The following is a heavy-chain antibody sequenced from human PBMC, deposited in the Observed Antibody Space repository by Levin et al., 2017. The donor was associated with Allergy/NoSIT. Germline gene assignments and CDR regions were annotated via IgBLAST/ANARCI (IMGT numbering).Heavy chain of an antibody. CDR1: GGSISSSSYY. Sequence: SETLSLTCTVSGGSISSSSYYWGWIRQPPGKGLEWIGSIYYSGSTFYNPSLKSRVTISVDTSKKQFSLKLSPVTAADAAVYYCARVVVAATPPPDAFDIWGQGTMVTVSS. CDR2: IYYSGST. CDR3: ARVVVAATPPPDAFDI. J-gene: IGHJ3*02. V-gene: IGHV4-39*01. D-gene: IGHD2-15*01.